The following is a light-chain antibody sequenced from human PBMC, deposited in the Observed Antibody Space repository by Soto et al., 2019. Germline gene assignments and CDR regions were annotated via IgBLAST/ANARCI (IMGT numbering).Light chain of an antibody. CDR2: GAS. Sequence: EIVLTQSPGTLSLSPGERATLSCRASQSVSSSYLAWYQQKPGQAPRLLIYGASSRATGIPARFSGSGSGTDFTLTISSLEPEDFAVYYCQQRSNWPPPLTFGGGTKVEIK. V-gene: IGKV3D-20*02. CDR3: QQRSNWPPPLT. J-gene: IGKJ4*01. CDR1: QSVSSSY.